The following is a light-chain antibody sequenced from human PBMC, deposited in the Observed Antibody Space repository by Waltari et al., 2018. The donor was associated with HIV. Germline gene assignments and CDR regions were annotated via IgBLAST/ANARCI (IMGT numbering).Light chain of an antibody. CDR1: SSTIGSNY. Sequence: QSVLTPPPSASGTPGQRVTTACSGSSSTIGSNYVYLYQQLPGPAPKLLTYRNNQRPSGVPDRFSGFKSGTSASLAISGLRSEDEADYYCAAWDDNLSGWVFGGGSKLTIL. CDR3: AAWDDNLSGWV. CDR2: RNN. V-gene: IGLV1-47*01. J-gene: IGLJ3*02.